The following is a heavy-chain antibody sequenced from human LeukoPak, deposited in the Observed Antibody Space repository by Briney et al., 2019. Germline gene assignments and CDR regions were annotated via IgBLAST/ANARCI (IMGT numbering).Heavy chain of an antibody. CDR1: GGTFSSYA. V-gene: IGHV1-69*01. CDR2: IIPIFGTA. Sequence: SVKVSCKASGGTFSSYAISWVRQAPGQGLEWMGGIIPIFGTANYAQKFQGRVTITADESTSTAYMELSSLRSEDTAVYYCARDDVYCTDGVCPTDYWGQGTLVTVSS. CDR3: ARDDVYCTDGVCPTDY. J-gene: IGHJ4*02. D-gene: IGHD2-8*01.